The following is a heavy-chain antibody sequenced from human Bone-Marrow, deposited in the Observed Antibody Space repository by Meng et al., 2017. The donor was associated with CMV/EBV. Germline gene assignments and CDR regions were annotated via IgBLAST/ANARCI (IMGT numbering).Heavy chain of an antibody. CDR3: ARDQLWSSVTFDYYGMDV. CDR1: GWTFSSYA. Sequence: SVNVSCKACGWTFSSYAISWVRQAPGRGLEWMGGIIPICGTANYAQKFQGRVTITTDESTSTAYMELSSLRSEDTAVYYCARDQLWSSVTFDYYGMDVWGQGTTVTVSS. D-gene: IGHD5-18*01. J-gene: IGHJ6*02. V-gene: IGHV1-69*05. CDR2: IIPICGTA.